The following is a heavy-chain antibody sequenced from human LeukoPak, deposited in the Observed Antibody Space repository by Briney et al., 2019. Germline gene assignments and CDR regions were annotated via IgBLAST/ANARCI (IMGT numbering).Heavy chain of an antibody. CDR3: ARDNDFWSNDY. CDR2: ISYDGSNK. D-gene: IGHD3-3*01. Sequence: GGSLRLSCAASGFTVSSNYMSWVRQAPGKGLEWVAVISYDGSNKYYADSVKGRFTISRDNSKNTLYLQMNSLRAEDTAVYYCARDNDFWSNDYWGQGTLVTVSS. J-gene: IGHJ4*02. V-gene: IGHV3-30-3*01. CDR1: GFTVSSNY.